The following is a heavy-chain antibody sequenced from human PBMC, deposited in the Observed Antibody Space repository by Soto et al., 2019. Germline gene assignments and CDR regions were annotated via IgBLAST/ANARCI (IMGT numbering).Heavy chain of an antibody. CDR1: GFTFSSYA. D-gene: IGHD3-3*01. CDR2: ISGSCGST. V-gene: IGHV3-23*01. CDR3: AKASVLEWLLVYYYYGMDV. Sequence: PGGSLRLSCAASGFTFSSYAMSWVRQAPGKGLEWVSAISGSCGSTYYADSVKGRFTISRDNSKNTLYLQMNSLRAEDTAVYYCAKASVLEWLLVYYYYGMDVWGQGTTVTVS. J-gene: IGHJ6*02.